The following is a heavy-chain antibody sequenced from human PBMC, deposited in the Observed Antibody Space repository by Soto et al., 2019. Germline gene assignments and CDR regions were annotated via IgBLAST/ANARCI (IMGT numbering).Heavy chain of an antibody. D-gene: IGHD6-13*01. CDR2: ISAYNGNT. CDR3: AGGSSPGTY. Sequence: QVQLVHSGAEVKKPGASVKVSCKASGYTFTSYGISWVRQAPGAGLEWMGWISAYNGNTNYAQKLQGRVIMTTGTSTSTAYMVPRSLSSDYTAVYYYAGGSSPGTYWGQVTLVTVSS. V-gene: IGHV1-18*01. J-gene: IGHJ4*02. CDR1: GYTFTSYG.